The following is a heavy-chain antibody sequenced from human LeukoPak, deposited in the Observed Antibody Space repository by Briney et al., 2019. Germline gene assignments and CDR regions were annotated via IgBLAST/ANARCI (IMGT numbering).Heavy chain of an antibody. J-gene: IGHJ4*02. CDR3: AKMGVPYYFDY. CDR2: ISYDGSNK. V-gene: IGHV3-30*18. Sequence: GGPLRLSCAASGFTFSSYGMHWVRQAPGKGLEWVAVISYDGSNKYYADSVKGRFTISRDNSKNTLYLQMNSLRAEDTAVYYCAKMGVPYYFDYWGQGTLVTVSS. CDR1: GFTFSSYG. D-gene: IGHD3-16*01.